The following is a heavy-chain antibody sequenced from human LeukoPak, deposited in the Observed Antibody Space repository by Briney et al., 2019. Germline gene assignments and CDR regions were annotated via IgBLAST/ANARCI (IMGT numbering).Heavy chain of an antibody. J-gene: IGHJ4*02. Sequence: SETLSLTCTVSGGSISSYYWSWIRQPPGKGLEWIGYIHYSGSTNYNPSLKSRVTISVDTSKNQFSLKLSSVTAADTAVYFCARGPLIGPIDYWGQGTLVTVSS. V-gene: IGHV4-59*01. CDR2: IHYSGST. CDR3: ARGPLIGPIDY. D-gene: IGHD3-16*01. CDR1: GGSISSYY.